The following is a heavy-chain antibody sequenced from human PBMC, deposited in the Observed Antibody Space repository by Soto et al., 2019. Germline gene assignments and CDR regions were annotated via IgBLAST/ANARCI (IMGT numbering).Heavy chain of an antibody. CDR2: ISGSGGST. CDR3: ANLALNILFPPFDY. Sequence: EVQLLESGGGLVQPGGSLRLSCAASGFTFSSYAMSWVRQAPGKGLEWVSAISGSGGSTYYADSVKGRFTISRDNSKNTLYLQMNSLRAEDPAVYYWANLALNILFPPFDYGGKGPLVPVSS. V-gene: IGHV3-23*01. D-gene: IGHD3-10*01. J-gene: IGHJ4*02. CDR1: GFTFSSYA.